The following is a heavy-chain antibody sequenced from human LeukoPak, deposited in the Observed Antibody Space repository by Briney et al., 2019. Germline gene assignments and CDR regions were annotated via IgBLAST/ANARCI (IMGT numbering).Heavy chain of an antibody. J-gene: IGHJ4*02. Sequence: PSETLSLTCTVSGGSISNKSHYWGWIRQTPGKGLEWIGEINHSGSTNYNPSLKSRVTISVDTSKNQFSLKLSSVTAADTAVYYCARGRDWGSYPTLDYWGQGTLVTVSS. CDR2: INHSGST. CDR1: GGSISNKSHY. CDR3: ARGRDWGSYPTLDY. V-gene: IGHV4-39*07. D-gene: IGHD3-16*01.